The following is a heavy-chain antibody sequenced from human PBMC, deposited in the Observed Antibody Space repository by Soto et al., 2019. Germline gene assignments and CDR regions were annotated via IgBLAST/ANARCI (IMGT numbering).Heavy chain of an antibody. CDR1: GYTFTLFG. CDR3: ARGGQYRYFYY. Sequence: QVQLVQSGAEVKKPGASVKVSCTTSGYTFTLFGITWVRQAPGQGLEWMGWISPYNGDTKYAEKLEGRVTLTTDTSTDTAYMDLTSLTSDDTAEYYCARGGQYRYFYYWGQGTLVTVSS. D-gene: IGHD2-2*02. V-gene: IGHV1-18*01. J-gene: IGHJ4*02. CDR2: ISPYNGDT.